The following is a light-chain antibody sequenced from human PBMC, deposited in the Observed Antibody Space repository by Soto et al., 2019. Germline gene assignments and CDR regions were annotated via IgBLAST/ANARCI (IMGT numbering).Light chain of an antibody. CDR1: QSVNSA. V-gene: IGKV3-15*01. CDR2: GAS. J-gene: IGKJ1*01. CDR3: QQYNNWPT. Sequence: ETVMTQSPGTLSVSPEERATLSCRARQSVNSALAWYQAKVGQPPKLLIYGASTRATGIPARFSGSGSGTEFTLTISSLQSEDSGIYYCQQYNNWPTFGQGTKVEV.